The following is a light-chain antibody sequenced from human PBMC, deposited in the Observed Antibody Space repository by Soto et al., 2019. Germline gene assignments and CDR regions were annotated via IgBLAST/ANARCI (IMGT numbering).Light chain of an antibody. CDR2: SAS. J-gene: IGKJ4*01. CDR1: QSVTSDY. V-gene: IGKV3-20*01. CDR3: QKYGNSPPTT. Sequence: EIVLTQSPGTLAVSQGERAPPSSRASQSVTSDYLAWYQQKPGQAPRLLIYSASSRATGIPDRFTGSGSGTDFTLTISRLEPEDAAMYYCQKYGNSPPTTFGGGTKVDIK.